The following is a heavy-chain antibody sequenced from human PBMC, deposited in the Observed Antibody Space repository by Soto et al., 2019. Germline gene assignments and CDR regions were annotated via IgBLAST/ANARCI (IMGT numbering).Heavy chain of an antibody. V-gene: IGHV1-2*02. J-gene: IGHJ3*02. CDR1: GYPVTAYY. D-gene: IGHD3-3*01. CDR3: ARGGGVGVAGSAAFDM. Sequence: QLHLVQSGAVVKKPGASVTVSCSASGYPVTAYYMHWVRQAPGRGLEWMGGINPATGAAKYTQTFQGRVTMTRHTSTRTVFMELSGLTSEDTAVFYGARGGGVGVAGSAAFDMWGQGTLVTVSS. CDR2: INPATGAA.